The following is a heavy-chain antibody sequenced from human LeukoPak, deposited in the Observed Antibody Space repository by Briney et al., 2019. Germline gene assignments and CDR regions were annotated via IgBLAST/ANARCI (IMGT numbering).Heavy chain of an antibody. CDR3: ARVPEYYYDSSGYSVKAFGI. CDR1: GGSISSGDYY. Sequence: SQTLSLTCTVSGGSISSGDYYWSWIRQPPGKGLEWIGYIYYSGSTYYNPSLKSRVTISVDTSKNQFSLKLSSVTAADTAVYYCARVPEYYYDSSGYSVKAFGIWGQGTMVTVSS. V-gene: IGHV4-30-4*01. D-gene: IGHD3-22*01. CDR2: IYYSGST. J-gene: IGHJ3*02.